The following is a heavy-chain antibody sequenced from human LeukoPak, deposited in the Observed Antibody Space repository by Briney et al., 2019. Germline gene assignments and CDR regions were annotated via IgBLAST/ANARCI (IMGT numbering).Heavy chain of an antibody. Sequence: GASVKVSCKASGYTFTSYGISWVRQAPGQGLEWMGWISAYNGNTNYAQKLQGRVTMTTDTSTSTAYMELRSPRSDDTAVYYCARVLEGILTGYRNFDYWGQGTLVTVSS. CDR2: ISAYNGNT. D-gene: IGHD3-9*01. J-gene: IGHJ4*02. CDR3: ARVLEGILTGYRNFDY. CDR1: GYTFTSYG. V-gene: IGHV1-18*04.